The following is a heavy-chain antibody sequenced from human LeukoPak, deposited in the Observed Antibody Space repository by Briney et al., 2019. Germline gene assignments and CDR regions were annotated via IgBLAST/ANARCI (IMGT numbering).Heavy chain of an antibody. J-gene: IGHJ3*02. Sequence: SETLSLTCTVSGDSITSANYFWSWIRQPPGEDLEWIGYMPYNGGASYNPSLRGRATISLDTSKNEFSLRLSSVTAPDTAIYYCAREVHVPAGSDGFDIWGQGTRVTVSP. CDR2: MPYNGGA. D-gene: IGHD2-2*01. CDR1: GDSITSANYF. CDR3: AREVHVPAGSDGFDI. V-gene: IGHV4-30-4*01.